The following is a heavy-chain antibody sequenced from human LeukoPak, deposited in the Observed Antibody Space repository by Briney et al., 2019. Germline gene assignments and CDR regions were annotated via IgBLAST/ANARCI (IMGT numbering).Heavy chain of an antibody. CDR3: ARKCPDYGDTRPYYGMDV. CDR2: IYYSGST. J-gene: IGHJ6*02. CDR1: GGSISSGGYY. V-gene: IGHV4-31*03. D-gene: IGHD4-17*01. Sequence: SETLSLTCTVSGGSISSGGYYWSWIRQHPGKGLEWIVYIYYSGSTYYDPSLKSRVTISVDTSKNQFSLKLSSVTAADTAVYYCARKCPDYGDTRPYYGMDVWGQGTTVTVSS.